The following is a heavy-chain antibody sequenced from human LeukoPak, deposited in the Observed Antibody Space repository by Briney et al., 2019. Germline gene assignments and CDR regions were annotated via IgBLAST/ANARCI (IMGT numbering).Heavy chain of an antibody. D-gene: IGHD3-22*01. J-gene: IGHJ6*03. Sequence: PGGALRRSRVCALWTVRDYYMSWIRQARPKEVAWVSYISSSGCTIYYPDCLYGRLTLSRHNANNALSLQMNSQRAQRTAGYFFARAYNDSRGPSLHYYYYMDVWGKGNTVTVSS. CDR3: ARAYNDSRGPSLHYYYYMDV. CDR2: ISSSGCTI. V-gene: IGHV3-11*04. CDR1: LWTVRDYY.